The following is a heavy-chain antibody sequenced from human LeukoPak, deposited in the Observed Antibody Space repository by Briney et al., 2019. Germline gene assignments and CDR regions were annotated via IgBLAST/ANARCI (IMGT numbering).Heavy chain of an antibody. V-gene: IGHV3-30-3*01. CDR2: ISYDGSNK. CDR3: ATRTTVVTLAFQH. CDR1: GFTFSSYA. D-gene: IGHD4-23*01. Sequence: GGSLRLSCAASGFTFSSYAMHWVRQAPGKGLEWVAVISYDGSNKYYADSVKGRFTISRDNSKNTLYLQMNSLRAEDTAVYYCATRTTVVTLAFQHWGQGTLVTVSS. J-gene: IGHJ1*01.